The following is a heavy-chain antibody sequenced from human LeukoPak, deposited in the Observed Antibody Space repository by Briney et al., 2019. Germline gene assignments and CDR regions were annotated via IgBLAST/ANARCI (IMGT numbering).Heavy chain of an antibody. CDR1: GYKLTNNW. J-gene: IGHJ5*02. D-gene: IGHD3-16*01. CDR3: AIFDFLFGEIDNWFDP. Sequence: GESLKISCKISGYKLTNNWIGWVRQVPGKGLEWMGLIYPGYSDAKYSPSFQGQVTLSVDASISTAYLQWSSLKASDTAMYYCAIFDFLFGEIDNWFDPWGQGTQVTVSS. V-gene: IGHV5-51*01. CDR2: IYPGYSDA.